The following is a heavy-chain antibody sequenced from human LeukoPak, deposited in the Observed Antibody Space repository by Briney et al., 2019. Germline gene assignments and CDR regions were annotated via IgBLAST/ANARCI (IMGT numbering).Heavy chain of an antibody. CDR3: ARCVGAYYYYGLDV. D-gene: IGHD1-26*01. V-gene: IGHV4-61*01. CDR2: IYYSGST. J-gene: IGHJ6*02. CDR1: GGSFSSGSYY. Sequence: SETLSLICTVSGGSFSSGSYYWSWIRQPPGKGLEWIGYIYYSGSTNYNPSLKSRVTISVDTSKNQFSLKLSSVTAADTAVYYCARCVGAYYYYGLDVWGQGTTVTVSS.